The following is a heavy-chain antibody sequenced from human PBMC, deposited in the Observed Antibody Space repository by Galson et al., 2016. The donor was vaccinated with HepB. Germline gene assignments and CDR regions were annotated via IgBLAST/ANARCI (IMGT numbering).Heavy chain of an antibody. CDR2: TYYSGIT. CDR1: GGSVFDTSYY. D-gene: IGHD3-22*01. V-gene: IGHV4-39*01. CDR3: ARQSIQWGYCDY. J-gene: IGHJ4*02. Sequence: SETLSLTCTVSGGSVFDTSYYWAVIRQPPGKGLEWIGTTYYSGITYYNPSLKSRLTISVDTSKNQFSLRLTSVTASDTAVYYCARQSIQWGYCDYWGQGTLVTVSS.